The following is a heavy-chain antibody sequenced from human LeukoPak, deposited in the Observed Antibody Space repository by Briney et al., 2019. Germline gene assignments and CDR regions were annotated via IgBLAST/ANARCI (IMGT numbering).Heavy chain of an antibody. CDR3: AGTTDYSSFLAF. V-gene: IGHV6-1*01. Sequence: SQTLSLTCAVSGDSVSSSSAVWNWIRQSPSRGLEWLGRTYYGSKWHNEYAESVKSRISITSDTSKNQFSLQLNSVTPEDTAEYFCAGTTDYSSFLAFWGQGTLVTVSS. J-gene: IGHJ4*02. D-gene: IGHD4-11*01. CDR1: GDSVSSSSAV. CDR2: TYYGSKWHN.